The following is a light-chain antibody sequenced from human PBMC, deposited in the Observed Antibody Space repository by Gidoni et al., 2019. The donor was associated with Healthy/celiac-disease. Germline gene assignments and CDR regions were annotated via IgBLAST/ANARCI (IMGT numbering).Light chain of an antibody. J-gene: IGKJ4*01. V-gene: IGKV1-39*01. Sequence: DIQMTQSPSSLSASVGDRVTITCRASKSISSYLNWYQQKPGKAPKLLIYAASSWQSGVPARFSGSGSGTDFTLTISSLQPEDFATYYCQQGYSTPLTFGGGTKVEIK. CDR3: QQGYSTPLT. CDR2: AAS. CDR1: KSISSY.